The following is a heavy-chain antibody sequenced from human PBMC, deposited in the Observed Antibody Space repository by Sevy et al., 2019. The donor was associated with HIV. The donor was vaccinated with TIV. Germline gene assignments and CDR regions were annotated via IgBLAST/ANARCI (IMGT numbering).Heavy chain of an antibody. CDR1: GFTFSSYA. D-gene: IGHD3-22*01. CDR2: ISYDGSNK. Sequence: GGSLRLSCAASGFTFSSYAMHWVRQAPGKGLEWVAVISYDGSNKYYADSVKGRFTISRDNSKNTLYLQMNSLRAEDTAVYYCARGAAVYYYDSSGPFDYWGQGTLVTVSS. J-gene: IGHJ4*02. CDR3: ARGAAVYYYDSSGPFDY. V-gene: IGHV3-30-3*01.